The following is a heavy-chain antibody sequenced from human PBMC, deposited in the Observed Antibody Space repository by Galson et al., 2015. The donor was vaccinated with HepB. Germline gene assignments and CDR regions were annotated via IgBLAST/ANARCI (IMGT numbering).Heavy chain of an antibody. Sequence: SLRLSCAASGFTVSSNYMSWVRQAPGKGLEWVSVIYSGGSTYYADSVKGRFTISRDNSKNTLYLQMNSLRAEDTAVYYCASQSKNYYGSGSYYRHWGQGTLVTVSS. CDR2: IYSGGST. CDR1: GFTVSSNY. V-gene: IGHV3-66*04. D-gene: IGHD3-10*01. J-gene: IGHJ4*02. CDR3: ASQSKNYYGSGSYYRH.